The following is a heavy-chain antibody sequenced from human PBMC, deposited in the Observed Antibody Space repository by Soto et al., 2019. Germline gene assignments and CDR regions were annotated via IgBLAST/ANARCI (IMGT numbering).Heavy chain of an antibody. Sequence: GESLKISCKGSGYSFTSYWIGWVRQMPGKGLEWMGIIYPGDSDTRYSPSFQGQVTISADKSISTAYLQWSSLKASDTAMYYCSRLIPTRIAARPIPLPKGAAFSYGMDVWGQGTTVTVSS. J-gene: IGHJ6*02. V-gene: IGHV5-51*01. CDR2: IYPGDSDT. D-gene: IGHD6-6*01. CDR3: SRLIPTRIAARPIPLPKGAAFSYGMDV. CDR1: GYSFTSYW.